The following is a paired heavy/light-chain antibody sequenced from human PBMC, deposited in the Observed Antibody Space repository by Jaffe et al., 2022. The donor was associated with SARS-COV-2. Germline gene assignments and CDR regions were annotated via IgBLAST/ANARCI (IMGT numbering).Light chain of an antibody. V-gene: IGKV3-11*01. J-gene: IGKJ2*01. CDR1: QSVSSY. CDR3: QQRSNWSMYT. CDR2: DAS. Sequence: EIVLTQSPATLSLSPGERATLSCRASQSVSSYLAWYQQKPGQAPRLLIYDASNRATGIPARFSGSGSGTDFTLTISSLEPEDFAVYYCQQRSNWSMYTFGQGTKLEIK.
Heavy chain of an antibody. CDR2: INHSGST. V-gene: IGHV4-34*01. D-gene: IGHD3-9*01. J-gene: IGHJ6*03. CDR1: GGSFSGYY. CDR3: ARGIRRYFDWSLGRGYYYMDV. Sequence: QVQLQQWGAGLLKPSETLSLTCAVYGGSFSGYYWSWIRQPPGKGLEWIGEINHSGSTNYNPSLKSRVTISVDTSKNQFSLKLSSVTAADTAVYYCARGIRRYFDWSLGRGYYYMDVWGKGTTVTVSS.